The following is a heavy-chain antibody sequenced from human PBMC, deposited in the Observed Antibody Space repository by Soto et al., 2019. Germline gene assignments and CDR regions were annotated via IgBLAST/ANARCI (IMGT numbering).Heavy chain of an antibody. Sequence: PGWSLRLSCEASGFSFGSYGMHWVRQAPGRGLEGVALIWYDGGSEDYADSVKGRFVISRDNSKNTLYLQMNSLRADDSAVYYCASGIVRGVIYYGMDAWGLGTTFTVSS. V-gene: IGHV3-33*01. J-gene: IGHJ6*02. CDR3: ASGIVRGVIYYGMDA. CDR2: IWYDGGSE. D-gene: IGHD3-10*02. CDR1: GFSFGSYG.